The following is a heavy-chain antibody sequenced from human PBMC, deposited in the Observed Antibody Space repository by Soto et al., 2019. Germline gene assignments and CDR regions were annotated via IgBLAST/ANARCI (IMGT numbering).Heavy chain of an antibody. CDR1: GFTFSAYY. J-gene: IGHJ6*02. CDR3: ARSLLDEYSSSWRSAYYGMDV. V-gene: IGHV1-2*02. CDR2: INPNSGGT. Sequence: QVQLVQSGAEVKKPGASVKVSCKASGFTFSAYYIYWVRQAPGQGLEWIGWINPNSGGTNNAQKFQGRVTMTMETSTSTVYMELSALIPEDTAVYYCARSLLDEYSSSWRSAYYGMDVWGQGTTVTVSS. D-gene: IGHD6-13*01.